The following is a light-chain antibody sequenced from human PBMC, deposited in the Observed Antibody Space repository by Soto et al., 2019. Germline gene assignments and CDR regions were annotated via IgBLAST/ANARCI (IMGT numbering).Light chain of an antibody. Sequence: DIPMTQSPSSVSASVGDRVTITCRASQDISSWLAWYQQKPGKAPNLLIYAASSLQSGVPSRFSGSGSGTDFTLTISSLQPEDFAAYYCQQGNSFPVNCGPGTRLEIK. J-gene: IGKJ5*01. CDR3: QQGNSFPVN. CDR2: AAS. V-gene: IGKV1-12*01. CDR1: QDISSW.